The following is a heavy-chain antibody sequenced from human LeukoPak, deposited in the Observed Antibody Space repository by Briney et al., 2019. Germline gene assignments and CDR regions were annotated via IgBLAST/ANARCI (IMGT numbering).Heavy chain of an antibody. D-gene: IGHD2-2*01. Sequence: GASVKVSCKASGYTFTGYYMHWVRQAPGQGLEWMGWINPKSGGTNYAQKFQGRVTKTRDTSISTAYMELSRLRSDDTAVYYCARGGSSTSLYYYYYYYMDVWGKGTTVTVSS. J-gene: IGHJ6*03. CDR2: INPKSGGT. V-gene: IGHV1-2*02. CDR3: ARGGSSTSLYYYYYYYMDV. CDR1: GYTFTGYY.